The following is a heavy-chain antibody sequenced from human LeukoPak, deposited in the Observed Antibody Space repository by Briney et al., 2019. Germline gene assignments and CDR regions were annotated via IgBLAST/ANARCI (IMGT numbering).Heavy chain of an antibody. Sequence: ASVKVSCKASGYTFTTYGISWVRQAPGQGLEWMGGIVPIFGLANYAQKFQGRVTITADESTSTAYMELTSLRSEDTAVYYCARDKGPGHRRGRYYYYMDVWGRGTTVTVSS. V-gene: IGHV1-69*13. J-gene: IGHJ6*03. CDR2: IVPIFGLA. CDR3: ARDKGPGHRRGRYYYYMDV. CDR1: GYTFTTYG.